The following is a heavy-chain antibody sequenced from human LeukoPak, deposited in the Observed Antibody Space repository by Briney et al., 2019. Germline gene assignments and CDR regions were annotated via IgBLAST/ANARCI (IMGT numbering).Heavy chain of an antibody. CDR3: AKRGVVIRVILVGFHKEAYYFDS. J-gene: IGHJ4*02. V-gene: IGHV3-23*01. CDR2: ISDSGGRT. D-gene: IGHD3-22*01. Sequence: GSLRLSCAVSGITLSNYGVSWVRQAPGKGLEWVAGISDSGGRTKYADSVKGRFTISRDNPKNTIYLQMNSLRAEDTAVYFCAKRGVVIRVILVGFHKEAYYFDSWGQGALVTVSS. CDR1: GITLSNYG.